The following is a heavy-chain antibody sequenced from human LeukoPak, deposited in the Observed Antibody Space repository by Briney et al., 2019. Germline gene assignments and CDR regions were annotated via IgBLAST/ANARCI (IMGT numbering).Heavy chain of an antibody. V-gene: IGHV1-8*01. CDR2: MNPNSGNT. J-gene: IGHJ6*03. CDR1: GYTFTSYD. CDR3: ARGGIYDFWSGYLRSAGYYYYYMDV. Sequence: ASVKVSCKASGYTFTSYDINWVRQATGQGLEWMGWMNPNSGNTGYAQKFQGRVTMTRNTSISTAYMELSSLRSEDTAVYYCARGGIYDFWSGYLRSAGYYYYYMDVWGKGTTVTVSS. D-gene: IGHD3-3*01.